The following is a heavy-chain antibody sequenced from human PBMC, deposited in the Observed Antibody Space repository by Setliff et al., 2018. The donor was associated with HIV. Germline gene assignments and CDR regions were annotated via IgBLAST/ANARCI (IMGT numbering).Heavy chain of an antibody. Sequence: PSETLSLTCTSSGDSISGYYWSWIRQPAGKGLEWIGRMHTSGNTNYNPSLKSRVTMSVDTSKNQFSLRLSSVTAADTVVYYCARDQKGYSYGYFDSWGQGTLVTVSS. J-gene: IGHJ4*02. V-gene: IGHV4-4*07. CDR1: GDSISGYY. CDR3: ARDQKGYSYGYFDS. CDR2: MHTSGNT. D-gene: IGHD5-18*01.